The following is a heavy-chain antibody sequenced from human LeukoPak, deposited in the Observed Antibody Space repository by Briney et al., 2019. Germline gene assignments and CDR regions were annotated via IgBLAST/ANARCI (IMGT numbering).Heavy chain of an antibody. CDR1: GITFSSYA. J-gene: IGHJ4*02. V-gene: IGHV3-23*01. Sequence: GGSLRLSCSASGITFSSYAMSWVRQAPGKGLEWVSGVSASGDTTYYAGSVKGRFTISRDNSKNTLYLQMNSLTAEDTAIYYCAKDAGATMIIVVNYFDWWGQGTLVTVSS. CDR3: AKDAGATMIIVVNYFDW. CDR2: VSASGDTT. D-gene: IGHD3-22*01.